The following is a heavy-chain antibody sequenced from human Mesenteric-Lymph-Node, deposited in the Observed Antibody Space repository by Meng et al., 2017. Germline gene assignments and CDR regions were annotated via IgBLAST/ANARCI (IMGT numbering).Heavy chain of an antibody. V-gene: IGHV1-46*01. CDR1: GYTFTSYY. D-gene: IGHD3-22*01. CDR3: ARAYETHYWYFDL. CDR2: INPSGGST. Sequence: LVKSWVEVKKHGASVKVYCKASGYTFTSYYMHWVRQAPGQGLEWMGKINPSGGSTSYAQKFQGRVTMTRDTSTSTVYMELSSLRSEDTAVYYCARAYETHYWYFDLWGRGTLVTVSS. J-gene: IGHJ2*01.